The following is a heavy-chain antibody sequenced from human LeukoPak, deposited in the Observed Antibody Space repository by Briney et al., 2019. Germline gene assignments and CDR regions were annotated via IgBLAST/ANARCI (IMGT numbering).Heavy chain of an antibody. J-gene: IGHJ4*02. CDR3: ARAGPYYYDSSGYYSDY. CDR2: INHSGST. Sequence: SETLSLTCAVYGGSFSGYYWSWIRQPPGKGLEWIGEINHSGSTNYNPSLKSRVTISVDTSKNQFSLKLRSVTAADTAVYYCARAGPYYYDSSGYYSDYWGQGTLVTVSS. CDR1: GGSFSGYY. D-gene: IGHD3-22*01. V-gene: IGHV4-34*01.